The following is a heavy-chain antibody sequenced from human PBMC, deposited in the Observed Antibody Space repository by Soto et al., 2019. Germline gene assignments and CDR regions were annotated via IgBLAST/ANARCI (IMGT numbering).Heavy chain of an antibody. Sequence: ASVKVSFKASGFTFTSSAVQCVRQARGQRLEWIGWIVVGSGNTNYAQKFQERVTITRDMSTSTAYMELSSLRSEDTAVYYCATTSITMVRGVINPLDYWGQGTLVTVSS. CDR1: GFTFTSSA. D-gene: IGHD3-10*01. CDR2: IVVGSGNT. V-gene: IGHV1-58*01. CDR3: ATTSITMVRGVINPLDY. J-gene: IGHJ4*02.